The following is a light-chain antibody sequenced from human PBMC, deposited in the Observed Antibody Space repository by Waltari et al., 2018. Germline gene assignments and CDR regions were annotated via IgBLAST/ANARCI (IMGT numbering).Light chain of an antibody. CDR3: QSADRGGDVV. Sequence: SYYVTQPPWLPVSPGQTARITCSGDSLSTQLVYWYQQKSGQATGLVIFKDTETASGIPGRFSGSTAGTIVTLTIDGVQAQDEADYYCQSADRGGDVVFGGGTKLTVL. V-gene: IGLV3-25*03. CDR2: KDT. J-gene: IGLJ2*01. CDR1: SLSTQL.